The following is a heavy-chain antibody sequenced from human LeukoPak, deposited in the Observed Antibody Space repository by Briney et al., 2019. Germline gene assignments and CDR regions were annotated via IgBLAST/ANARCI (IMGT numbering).Heavy chain of an antibody. J-gene: IGHJ4*02. V-gene: IGHV1-3*01. CDR3: ARVGQWLAYFDY. D-gene: IGHD6-19*01. CDR1: GYTFTSYA. CDR2: INAGNGNT. Sequence: ASVKVSCKASGYTFTSYAMHWVRQAPGQRLEWMGWINAGNGNTKYSQKFQGRVTITRDTSASTAYMELSSLRSEDTAVYYCARVGQWLAYFDYWGQGTLVTVSS.